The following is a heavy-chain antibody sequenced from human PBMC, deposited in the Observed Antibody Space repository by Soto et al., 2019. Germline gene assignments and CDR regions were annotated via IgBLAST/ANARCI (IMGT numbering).Heavy chain of an antibody. Sequence: SETLSLTCTVSGGSISCYYWSWLRQPPGKGLEWIGYMYYSGSTNYNPSLKSRVTISVDTSKNQFSLKLSSVTAADTAVYYCARYCSGGSCYLDPWGQGTLVTVSS. CDR3: ARYCSGGSCYLDP. D-gene: IGHD2-15*01. J-gene: IGHJ5*02. CDR1: GGSISCYY. CDR2: MYYSGST. V-gene: IGHV4-59*01.